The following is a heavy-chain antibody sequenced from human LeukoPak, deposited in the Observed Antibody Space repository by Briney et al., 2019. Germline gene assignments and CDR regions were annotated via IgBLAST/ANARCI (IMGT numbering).Heavy chain of an antibody. CDR3: ARGKGTWILGRRYYYYYMDV. CDR2: VYYSGST. CDR1: GGSIRSYY. Sequence: SESLSLTCTVSGGSIRSYYCSWIRQPPGKGLEWVGYVYYSGSTSYNPSLKSRVTISVDTSKNQFSLKLSSVTAADTAVYYCARGKGTWILGRRYYYYYMDVWGKGTTVTVSS. V-gene: IGHV4-59*12. J-gene: IGHJ6*03. D-gene: IGHD5-18*01.